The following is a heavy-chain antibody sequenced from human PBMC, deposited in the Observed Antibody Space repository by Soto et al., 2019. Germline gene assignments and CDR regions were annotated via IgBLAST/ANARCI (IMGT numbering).Heavy chain of an antibody. J-gene: IGHJ4*02. Sequence: PSETLSLTCNASGGSITSSGSAWGWIRQSPGKGLEWIGTIDYSGNIYYIPSLKSRITISVDTSKNQISLKLSSVTAADTAVYYCARHIHNQGFEYYFDSWGQGTLVTVPS. CDR1: GGSITSSGSA. CDR3: ARHIHNQGFEYYFDS. V-gene: IGHV4-39*01. D-gene: IGHD1-1*01. CDR2: IDYSGNI.